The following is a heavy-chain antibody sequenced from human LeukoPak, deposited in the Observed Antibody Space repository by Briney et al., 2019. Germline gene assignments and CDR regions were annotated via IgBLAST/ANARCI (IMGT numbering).Heavy chain of an antibody. Sequence: SQTLSLTCTVSGGSIGSDDYYWSWIRQPPGKGLEWIGCIYYSGSTYYNPSLKSRVTISVDTSKNQFSLKLNSVTAADTAVYYCARGVERIFGVANWFDPWGQGTPVTVSS. CDR2: IYYSGST. CDR3: ARGVERIFGVANWFDP. CDR1: GGSIGSDDYY. J-gene: IGHJ5*02. V-gene: IGHV4-30-4*01. D-gene: IGHD3-3*01.